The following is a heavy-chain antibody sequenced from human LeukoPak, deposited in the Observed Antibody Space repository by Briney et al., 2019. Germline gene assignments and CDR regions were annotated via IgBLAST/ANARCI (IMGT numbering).Heavy chain of an antibody. J-gene: IGHJ4*02. CDR3: GRAFPPLRTSSAGDL. CDR2: ISGLSSYT. D-gene: IGHD3-16*01. Sequence: GGSLRLSCSASGFTFSDYDMNWVRQAPGKGLEWVSSISGLSSYTYYGESVKGRFSISRDNAKNSLYLQMNSLGAEDTATYYCGRAFPPLRTSSAGDLWGQGILVTASS. V-gene: IGHV3-21*01. CDR1: GFTFSDYD.